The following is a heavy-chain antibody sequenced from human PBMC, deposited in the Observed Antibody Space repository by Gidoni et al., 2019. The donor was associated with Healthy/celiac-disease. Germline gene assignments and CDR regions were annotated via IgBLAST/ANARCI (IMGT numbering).Heavy chain of an antibody. CDR2: INHSGST. D-gene: IGHD5-18*01. V-gene: IGHV4-34*01. J-gene: IGHJ6*03. Sequence: QVQLQQWGAGRLKPSETLSLTCAVYGGSFSGYYWSWIRQPPGKGLEWIGEINHSGSTNYNPALKSRVTISVDTSKNQFSLKLSSVAAADTAVYYCARERGYSYGYYYYMDVWGKGTTVTVSS. CDR1: GGSFSGYY. CDR3: ARERGYSYGYYYYMDV.